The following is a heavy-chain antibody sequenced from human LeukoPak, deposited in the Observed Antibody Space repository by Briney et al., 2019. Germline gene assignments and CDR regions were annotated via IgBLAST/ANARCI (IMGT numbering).Heavy chain of an antibody. J-gene: IGHJ4*02. Sequence: SETLSLTCTVSGGSISSSNYYWGWIRQPPGKGLEWLGSVYYSGSAYYNPSLKSRVTISVDTSKNQFSLKLNSVTAADTAMYYCASTRYCSGGSCYFGKGFDYWGQGTLVTVSS. CDR2: VYYSGSA. CDR1: GGSISSSNYY. D-gene: IGHD2-15*01. CDR3: ASTRYCSGGSCYFGKGFDY. V-gene: IGHV4-39*01.